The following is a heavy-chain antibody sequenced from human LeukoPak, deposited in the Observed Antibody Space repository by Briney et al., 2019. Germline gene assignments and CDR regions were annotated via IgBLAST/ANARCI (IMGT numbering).Heavy chain of an antibody. D-gene: IGHD5/OR15-5a*01. Sequence: SGPTLVNPTQTLTLTCTFSGFSLRTSGMCVSWIRQPPGKALEWLARIDWDSDKYYTTSLKTRLTISKDTSKNQVVLTMTNMDPVDTATYYCVRTRPVSGWFDPWGQGTLVTVSS. CDR1: GFSLRTSGMC. CDR2: IDWDSDK. V-gene: IGHV2-70*11. J-gene: IGHJ5*02. CDR3: VRTRPVSGWFDP.